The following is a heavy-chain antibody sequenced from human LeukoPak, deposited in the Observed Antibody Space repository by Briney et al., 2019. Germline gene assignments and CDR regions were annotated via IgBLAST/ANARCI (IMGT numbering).Heavy chain of an antibody. Sequence: SETLSLTCSVSGGSINTNGYYWGWIRQPPGKGLEWIGSIYYSGSTYYNPSLKSRVTISVDTSKNQFSLKLSSVTAADTAVYYCARDRKICSSTSCYAPLGMDVWGQGTTVTVSS. V-gene: IGHV4-39*07. D-gene: IGHD2-2*01. CDR1: GGSINTNGYY. CDR3: ARDRKICSSTSCYAPLGMDV. J-gene: IGHJ6*02. CDR2: IYYSGST.